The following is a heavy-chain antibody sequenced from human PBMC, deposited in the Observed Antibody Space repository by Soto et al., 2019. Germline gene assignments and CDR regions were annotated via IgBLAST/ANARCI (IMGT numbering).Heavy chain of an antibody. CDR2: IIPIFGTA. CDR3: ARYDYVWGSYRTKPLNWFDP. D-gene: IGHD3-16*02. Sequence: GASVKVYCKASGVTFSSYAIRWVRQAPGQGLEWMGGIIPIFGTANYAQKFQGRVTITADESTSTAYMELSSLRSEDTAVYYCARYDYVWGSYRTKPLNWFDPWGQGTLVTVSS. V-gene: IGHV1-69*13. J-gene: IGHJ5*02. CDR1: GVTFSSYA.